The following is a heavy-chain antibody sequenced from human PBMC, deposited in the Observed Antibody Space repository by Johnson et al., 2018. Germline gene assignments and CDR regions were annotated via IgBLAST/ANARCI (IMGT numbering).Heavy chain of an antibody. CDR1: GFTFSSYA. CDR3: AKDVDRYYYYVDV. CDR2: ISYDESNK. V-gene: IGHV3-30*04. J-gene: IGHJ6*03. Sequence: QVQLVQSGGGVVQPGRSLRLSCAASGFTFSSYAMHWVRQAPGKGLEWVAVISYDESNKYYAASVKGRFTISRDNSKKTLYLQMNSLRAEDTAVYYCAKDVDRYYYYVDVWGKGTTVTVSS.